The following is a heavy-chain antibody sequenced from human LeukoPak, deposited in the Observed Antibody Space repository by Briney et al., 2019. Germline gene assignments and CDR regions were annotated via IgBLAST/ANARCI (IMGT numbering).Heavy chain of an antibody. CDR1: GFTFSSYW. CDR3: ARDHYYESGSYHWYFDL. Sequence: GGSLRLSCAASGFTFSSYWMHRVRQAPGKGLVWVSRIKSDGRSISYADSVKGRFTISRDNAKNTLYLQMNSLRAEDTAVYYCARDHYYESGSYHWYFDLWGRGTLVTVSS. CDR2: IKSDGRSI. D-gene: IGHD3-10*01. V-gene: IGHV3-74*01. J-gene: IGHJ2*01.